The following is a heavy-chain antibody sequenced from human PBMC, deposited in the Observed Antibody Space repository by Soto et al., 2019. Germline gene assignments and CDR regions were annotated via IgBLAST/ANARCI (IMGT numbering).Heavy chain of an antibody. CDR1: AWTFNDYY. D-gene: IGHD2-8*02. Sequence: ASVNVSYKTCAWTFNDYYVHWVRQAPRQGLEWMGWIHPNNGGTKYAQKFQGRVTMTRDTSIRTAYMELTRLRSDDTAVYHCAREFTGGSQDYWGQGTLVTVSS. CDR3: AREFTGGSQDY. CDR2: IHPNNGGT. J-gene: IGHJ4*02. V-gene: IGHV1-2*02.